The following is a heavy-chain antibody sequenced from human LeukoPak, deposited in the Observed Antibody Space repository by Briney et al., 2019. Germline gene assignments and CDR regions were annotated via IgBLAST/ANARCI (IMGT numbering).Heavy chain of an antibody. CDR1: GGSFSGYY. V-gene: IGHV4-34*01. D-gene: IGHD2-15*01. CDR2: INHSGST. CDR3: ASRYCSGGSCNDY. Sequence: SETLSLTCAVYGGSFSGYYWSWIRQPPGKGLEWMGEINHSGSTNYNPSLKSRVTISVDTSKNQFSLKLSSVTAADTAVYYCASRYCSGGSCNDYWGQGTLVTVSS. J-gene: IGHJ4*02.